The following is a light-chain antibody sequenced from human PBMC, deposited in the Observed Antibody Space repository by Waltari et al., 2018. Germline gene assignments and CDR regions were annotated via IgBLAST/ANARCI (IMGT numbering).Light chain of an antibody. J-gene: IGLJ3*02. CDR3: GTWHISLSAGV. CDR1: SSDVGKYNL. V-gene: IGLV2-14*02. Sequence: QSALTQPASVSGSPGQSITISCTGTSSDVGKYNLVSWYQQLPGKAPKVMIYEVSKRPSGVSNRFSGSKSGTSATLGITGLQTGDEADYYCGTWHISLSAGVFGGGTKLTVL. CDR2: EVS.